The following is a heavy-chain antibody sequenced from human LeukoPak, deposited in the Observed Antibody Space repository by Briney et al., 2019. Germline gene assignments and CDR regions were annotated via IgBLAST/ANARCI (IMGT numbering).Heavy chain of an antibody. CDR2: TIASGGAT. V-gene: IGHV3-23*01. J-gene: IGHJ4*02. CDR3: AKTPPAMGVVGIAYFVY. CDR1: RFNFDNYA. D-gene: IGHD3-22*01. Sequence: GGSLRHSRAPPRFNFDNYAMGCAPDAPGEGLERVSGTIASGGATYSAHSVKGRFTISRDNSKNTLYLQMNSLRAEGPGVYYCAKTPPAMGVVGIAYFVYCGQGTLVGVSS.